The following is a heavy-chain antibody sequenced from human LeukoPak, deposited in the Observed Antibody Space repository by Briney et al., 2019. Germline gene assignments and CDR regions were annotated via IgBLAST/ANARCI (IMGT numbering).Heavy chain of an antibody. V-gene: IGHV4-4*02. CDR2: IYHSGST. CDR1: GGSISSSNW. D-gene: IGHD2-2*01. CDR3: ARGGCSSTSCYAYAFDI. Sequence: SETLSLTCAVSGGSISSSNWGSWVRQPPGRGLEWIGEIYHSGSTNYNPSLKSRVTISVDKSKNQFSLKLSSVTAADTAVYYCARGGCSSTSCYAYAFDIWGQGTMVTVSS. J-gene: IGHJ3*02.